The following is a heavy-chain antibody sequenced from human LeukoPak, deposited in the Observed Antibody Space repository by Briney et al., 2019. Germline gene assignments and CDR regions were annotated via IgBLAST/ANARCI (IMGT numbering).Heavy chain of an antibody. D-gene: IGHD5-18*01. V-gene: IGHV4-39*07. CDR3: ARVNVGYSYGGRLDYHYMDV. CDR1: GGSISSSSYY. CDR2: IYYSGST. Sequence: SETLSLTCTVSGGSISSSSYYWGWIRQPPGKGLEWIGTIYYSGSTYYNPSLKSRVTISLDTSKNQFSLKLTSVTAADTAVYYCARVNVGYSYGGRLDYHYMDVWGKGTTVTVSS. J-gene: IGHJ6*03.